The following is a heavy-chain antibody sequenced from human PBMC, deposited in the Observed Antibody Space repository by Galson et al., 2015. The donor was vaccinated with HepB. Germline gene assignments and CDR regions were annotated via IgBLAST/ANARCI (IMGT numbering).Heavy chain of an antibody. Sequence: LRLSCAASGFTLSSYGMHWVRQAPGKGLEWVAVIWYVGSNKYYADSVKGRFTISRDNSKNTLYLQMNSLRAEDTAVYYCARDERSVWYYYGMDVWGQGTTVTVSS. CDR1: GFTLSSYG. CDR2: IWYVGSNK. V-gene: IGHV3-33*01. J-gene: IGHJ6*02. CDR3: ARDERSVWYYYGMDV. D-gene: IGHD3-10*01.